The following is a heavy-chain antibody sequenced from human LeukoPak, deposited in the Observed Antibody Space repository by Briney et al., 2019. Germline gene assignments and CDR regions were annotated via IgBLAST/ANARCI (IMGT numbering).Heavy chain of an antibody. CDR2: INHSGST. J-gene: IGHJ4*02. CDR1: GGSFSGYY. CDR3: ARDGYYYGSGSYFFDY. Sequence: SETLSLTCAVYGGSFSGYYWSWIRQPPGKGLEWIGEINHSGSTNYNPSLKSRVTISVDTSKNQFSLKLSSVTAADTAVYYCARDGYYYGSGSYFFDYWGQGTLVTVSS. V-gene: IGHV4-34*01. D-gene: IGHD3-10*01.